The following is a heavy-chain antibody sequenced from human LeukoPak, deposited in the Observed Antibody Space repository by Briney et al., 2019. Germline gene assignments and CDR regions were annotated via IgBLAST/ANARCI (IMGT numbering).Heavy chain of an antibody. CDR2: IKQDGSEK. V-gene: IGHV3-7*01. Sequence: AGGSLRLSCAASGFTFSSYSMSWVRQAPGKGLEWVANIKQDGSEKYYVDSVKGQFTISRDNAKNSLYLQMNSLRTEDTAVYYCARGGELLWFGELSRAFDIWGQGTMVTVSS. CDR1: GFTFSSYS. J-gene: IGHJ3*02. CDR3: ARGGELLWFGELSRAFDI. D-gene: IGHD3-10*01.